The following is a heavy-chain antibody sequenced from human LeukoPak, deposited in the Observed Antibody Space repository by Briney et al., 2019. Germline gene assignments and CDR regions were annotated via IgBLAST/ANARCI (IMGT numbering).Heavy chain of an antibody. J-gene: IGHJ4*02. V-gene: IGHV3-23*01. CDR1: GFTFSSYA. Sequence: PGGSLRLSCAASGFTFSSYAMGWVRQAPGKGLEWVSAISGSGGSTYYADSVKGRFTISRDNSKNTLYLQMNSLRAEDTAVYYCAKGGSLSPYGGSYYYFDYWGQGTLVTVSS. CDR3: AKGGSLSPYGGSYYYFDY. D-gene: IGHD1-26*01. CDR2: ISGSGGST.